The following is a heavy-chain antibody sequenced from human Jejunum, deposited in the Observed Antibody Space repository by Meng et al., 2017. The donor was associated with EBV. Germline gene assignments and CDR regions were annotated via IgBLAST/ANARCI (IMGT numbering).Heavy chain of an antibody. Sequence: QVQLQESGPGLVNPSGXLSLTCAVSGGSITSSDWWTWVRQPPGEGLEWIGEIYHDGSSNYSPSLKSRVTILLDKSENHFSLKLNSVTAAGTAVYYCARVRCSGGSCFYFDYWGQGALVTVSS. CDR2: IYHDGSS. J-gene: IGHJ4*02. V-gene: IGHV4-4*02. D-gene: IGHD2-15*01. CDR1: GGSITSSDW. CDR3: ARVRCSGGSCFYFDY.